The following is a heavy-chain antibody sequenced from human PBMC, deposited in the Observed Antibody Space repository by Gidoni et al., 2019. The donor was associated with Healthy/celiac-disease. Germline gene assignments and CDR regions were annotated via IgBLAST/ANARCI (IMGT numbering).Heavy chain of an antibody. V-gene: IGHV1-2*02. J-gene: IGHJ4*02. CDR1: GSTFTDYY. CDR3: ARSSAVGTTDY. CDR2: INPNSGGT. D-gene: IGHD6-13*01. Sequence: QVPLVQSGAEVKTPGAPVNVSCTASGSTFTDYYMHWVRQAPGQGLEWMGWINPNSGGTNYAQKFQGRVTMTRDTSISTAYMELSRLRSDDTAVYYCARSSAVGTTDYWGQGALVTVSS.